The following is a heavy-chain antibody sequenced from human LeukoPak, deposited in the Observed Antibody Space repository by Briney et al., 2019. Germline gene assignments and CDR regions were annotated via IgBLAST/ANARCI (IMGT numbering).Heavy chain of an antibody. J-gene: IGHJ4*02. D-gene: IGHD3-22*01. CDR3: ARHSGYHSTMYLDY. CDR1: GGTFSRYA. Sequence: SVKVSCKASGGTFSRYAISWVRQAPGQGLEWMGGITAIFRTTNYAQKFQGRVTITADESMSTVYMELSSLRSEDTAVYYCARHSGYHSTMYLDYWGQGTLVTVSS. CDR2: ITAIFRTT. V-gene: IGHV1-69*13.